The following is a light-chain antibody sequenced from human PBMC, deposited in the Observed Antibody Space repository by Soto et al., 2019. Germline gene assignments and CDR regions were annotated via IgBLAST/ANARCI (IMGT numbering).Light chain of an antibody. CDR3: AAWDDSLNGYV. J-gene: IGLJ1*01. V-gene: IGLV1-44*01. CDR1: SSNIGSNT. CDR2: SNN. Sequence: QSVLTQPPSASGTPGQRVTISCSGSSSNIGSNTVNLYQQRPETAPKLLIDSNNQRPSGVPDRFSGSKSGTSASLAISGLQSEDEADYYCAAWDDSLNGYVFGTGTKLTVL.